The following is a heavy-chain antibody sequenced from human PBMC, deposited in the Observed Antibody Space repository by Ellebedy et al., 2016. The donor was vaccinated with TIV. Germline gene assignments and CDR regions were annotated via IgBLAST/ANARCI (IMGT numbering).Heavy chain of an antibody. D-gene: IGHD2-2*01. J-gene: IGHJ4*02. CDR1: GGSFSGYY. CDR2: IKSKTDGGTT. CDR3: TTDDNMYHFDY. V-gene: IGHV3-15*07. Sequence: ETLSLTCAVYGGSFSGYYWSWIRQPPGKGLEWVGRIKSKTDGGTTDYAAPVKGRFTISRDDSKNTLYLQMNSLKTEDTAVYYCTTDDNMYHFDYWGQGTLVTVST.